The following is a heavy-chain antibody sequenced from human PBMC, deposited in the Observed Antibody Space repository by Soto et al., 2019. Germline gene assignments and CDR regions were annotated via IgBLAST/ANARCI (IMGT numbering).Heavy chain of an antibody. CDR3: ARDVGLDSDDFFAY. Sequence: PGGSLRLSCTASGFTLTSYGMGWVRQAPGKGLQWVSTIRGDGGQTHYTDSVKGRFSISRDNSKNTVYLQMDSLRAEDTAMYFCARDVGLDSDDFFAYWAREPRSPSP. J-gene: IGHJ4*02. CDR2: IRGDGGQT. CDR1: GFTLTSYG. V-gene: IGHV3-23*01. D-gene: IGHD3-9*01.